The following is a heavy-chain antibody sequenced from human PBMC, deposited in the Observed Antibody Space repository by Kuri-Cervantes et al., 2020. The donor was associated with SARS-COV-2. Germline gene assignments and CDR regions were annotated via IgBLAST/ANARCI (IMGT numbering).Heavy chain of an antibody. D-gene: IGHD6-13*01. V-gene: IGHV4-4*07. CDR3: ARGSSSWYEPEHDAFDI. CDR2: ISARESP. Sequence: SETLSLTCSVSGGSMDDHFWTWIRQPAGKGLEWIGRISARESPYFNPPLKTTWFNPSLKTRVTMSVDTSKNQFSLKLSSVTAADTAVYYCARGSSSWYEPEHDAFDIWGQGTMVTVSS. CDR1: GGSMDDHF. J-gene: IGHJ3*02.